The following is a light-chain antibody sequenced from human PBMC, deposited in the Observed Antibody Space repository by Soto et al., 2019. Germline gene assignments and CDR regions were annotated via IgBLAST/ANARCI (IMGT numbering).Light chain of an antibody. CDR1: NNDIGGYNS. J-gene: IGLJ1*01. CDR2: GVT. CDR3: TSKTSTSPYV. V-gene: IGLV2-14*01. Sequence: QSALTQPASVSGSPGQSITISCTGSNNDIGGYNSVSWYQQHPDKAPKLLIFGVTNRPSGVSDRFSGSKSGNTASLTISALQAEDEADYYCTSKTSTSPYVFGTGTKLTVL.